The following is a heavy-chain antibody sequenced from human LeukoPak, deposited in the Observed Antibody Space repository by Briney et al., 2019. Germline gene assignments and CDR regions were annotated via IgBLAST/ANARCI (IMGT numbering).Heavy chain of an antibody. CDR2: IKRDGSEK. V-gene: IGHV3-7*01. D-gene: IGHD3-22*01. CDR3: ARDYDSSGYYPLGY. CDR1: GFTFNSYW. Sequence: GGSLRPSCEASGFTFNSYWMNWVRQAPGKGLEWVANIKRDGSEKYYVDSVRGRFTISRDNAKNSLDLQMNSLRVEDTAVYYCARDYDSSGYYPLGYWGQGTLVTVSS. J-gene: IGHJ4*02.